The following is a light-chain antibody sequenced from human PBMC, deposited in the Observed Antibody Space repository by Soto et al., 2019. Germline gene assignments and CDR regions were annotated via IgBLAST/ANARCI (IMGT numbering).Light chain of an antibody. Sequence: IQLTQSPSSLSASVGDRVTIPCRAGQDISPSLAGYQQKPGKPPKLLIYDASTLESGVPSRFSGSGSGTDFTLTISSLQPEDFATYFCQQFQSYPLTFGGGTRVDIK. CDR1: QDISPS. CDR3: QQFQSYPLT. V-gene: IGKV1-13*02. J-gene: IGKJ4*01. CDR2: DAS.